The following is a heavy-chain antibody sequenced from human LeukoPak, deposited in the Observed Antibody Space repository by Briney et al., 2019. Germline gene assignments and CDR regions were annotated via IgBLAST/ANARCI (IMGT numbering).Heavy chain of an antibody. Sequence: ASVKVSCKASGYTFTSYYMHWVRQAPGQGLEWMGIINPSGGSTSYAQKFQGRVTMTRDTSTSTVYMELSSLRSEDTAVYYCARDPLVVPVTEASYYYMDVWGKGTTVTVSS. CDR3: ARDPLVVPVTEASYYYMDV. D-gene: IGHD2-2*01. J-gene: IGHJ6*03. CDR2: INPSGGST. CDR1: GYTFTSYY. V-gene: IGHV1-46*01.